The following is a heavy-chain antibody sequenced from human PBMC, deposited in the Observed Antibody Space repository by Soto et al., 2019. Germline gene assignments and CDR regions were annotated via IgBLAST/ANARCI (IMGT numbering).Heavy chain of an antibody. CDR2: IGTSSSYI. Sequence: GGSLRLSCSASGFTFSSYSMNWVRQAPGKGLEWVSSIGTSSSYIYYADSVKGRFTISRDNSKNTLYLQMGSLRAEDMAVYYCAREVSSWFDPWGQGTLVTVSS. V-gene: IGHV3-21*01. CDR3: AREVSSWFDP. J-gene: IGHJ5*02. CDR1: GFTFSSYS.